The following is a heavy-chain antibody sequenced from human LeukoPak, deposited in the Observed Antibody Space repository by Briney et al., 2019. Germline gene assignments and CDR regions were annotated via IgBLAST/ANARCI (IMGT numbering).Heavy chain of an antibody. CDR2: INPSGGST. D-gene: IGHD6-19*01. V-gene: IGHV1-46*01. CDR1: GYTFTSYY. J-gene: IGHJ4*02. CDR3: ARLDGSFSSGVLDY. Sequence: ASVKVSCKASGYTFTSYYMHWVRQAPGQGLEWMGIINPSGGSTSYAQKFQGRVTITADKSTSTAYMELSSLRSEDTAVYYCARLDGSFSSGVLDYWGQGTLVTVSS.